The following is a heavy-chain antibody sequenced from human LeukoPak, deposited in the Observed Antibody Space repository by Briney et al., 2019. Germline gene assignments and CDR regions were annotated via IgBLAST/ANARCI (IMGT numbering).Heavy chain of an antibody. J-gene: IGHJ4*02. CDR2: INSSGGTT. D-gene: IGHD6-19*01. V-gene: IGHV1-46*01. CDR3: ARGGWYYFDY. Sequence: GASAKVSCKASGYTFTGYCMHWVRQAPGQGLEWMGIINSSGGTTSYAQKFQGRVTMTRDTSTSTVYMELSSLRSEDTAVYYCARGGWYYFDYWGQGTLVTVSS. CDR1: GYTFTGYC.